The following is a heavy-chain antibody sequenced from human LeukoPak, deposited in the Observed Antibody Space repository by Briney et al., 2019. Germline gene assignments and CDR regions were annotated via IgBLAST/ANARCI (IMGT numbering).Heavy chain of an antibody. CDR3: ARGPRGCDSSGYPEFFQH. CDR1: GFTFSYYS. CDR2: ISSSSSTI. D-gene: IGHD3-22*01. J-gene: IGHJ1*01. Sequence: PGGSLRLSCAASGFTFSYYSMNWVRQAPGKGLEWVSYISSSSSTIYYADSVKGRFTISRDNAKNSLYLQMNSLRAEDTAVYYCARGPRGCDSSGYPEFFQHGGQGTLVTVSS. V-gene: IGHV3-48*01.